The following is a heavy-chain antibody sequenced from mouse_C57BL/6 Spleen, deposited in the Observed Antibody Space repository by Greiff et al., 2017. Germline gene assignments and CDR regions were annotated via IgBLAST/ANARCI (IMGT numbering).Heavy chain of an antibody. J-gene: IGHJ2*01. Sequence: VQLQQSGPELVKPGASVKISCKASGYTFTDYYMNWVKQSHGKSLEWTGDINPNNGGTSYNQKFKGKATLTVDKSSSTAYMELRSLTSEDSAVYYCASLLTGASYYFDYWGQGTTLTVSS. D-gene: IGHD4-1*01. V-gene: IGHV1-26*01. CDR1: GYTFTDYY. CDR2: INPNNGGT. CDR3: ASLLTGASYYFDY.